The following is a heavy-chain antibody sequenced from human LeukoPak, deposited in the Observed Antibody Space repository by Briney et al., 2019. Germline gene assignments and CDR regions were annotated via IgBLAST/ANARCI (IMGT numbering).Heavy chain of an antibody. CDR2: IYYSGST. CDR1: GGSISSYY. J-gene: IGHJ3*02. V-gene: IGHV4-59*01. CDR3: ARAPPPRAFDI. Sequence: PSETLSLTCTVSGGSISSYYWSWIRQPPGKGLEWIGYIYYSGSTNYNPSLKSRVTISVDTSKNQFSLKLSSVTAADTAVYYCARAPPPRAFDIWGQGTMVTVSS.